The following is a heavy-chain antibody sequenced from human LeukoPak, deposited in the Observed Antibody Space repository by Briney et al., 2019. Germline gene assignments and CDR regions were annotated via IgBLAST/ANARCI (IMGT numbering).Heavy chain of an antibody. D-gene: IGHD3-16*01. J-gene: IGHJ5*02. Sequence: ASVKVSCKTSGYTFTGQYLHWVRQAPGQGLEWMGWINPNSGGTNYAQKFQGRVTMTRDTSISTAYMELSRLRSDDTALYYCARDVGDDTTYNWFDPWGQGTLVTVSS. CDR3: ARDVGDDTTYNWFDP. V-gene: IGHV1-2*02. CDR1: GYTFTGQY. CDR2: INPNSGGT.